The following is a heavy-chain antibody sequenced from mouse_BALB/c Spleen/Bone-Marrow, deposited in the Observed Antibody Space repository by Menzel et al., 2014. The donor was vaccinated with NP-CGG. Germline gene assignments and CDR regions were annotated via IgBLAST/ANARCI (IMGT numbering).Heavy chain of an antibody. Sequence: VQLKDSGPELVKPGASVKMSCKASGYTFTSYAMHWVKQKPGQGLEWIGYINPYNDGTKYNEKFKGKATLTSDKSSSTAYMELSSLTSEDSAVYYCTREVVATDYFDYWGQGTTLTVSS. J-gene: IGHJ2*01. CDR2: INPYNDGT. V-gene: IGHV1-14*01. CDR3: TREVVATDYFDY. D-gene: IGHD1-1*01. CDR1: GYTFTSYA.